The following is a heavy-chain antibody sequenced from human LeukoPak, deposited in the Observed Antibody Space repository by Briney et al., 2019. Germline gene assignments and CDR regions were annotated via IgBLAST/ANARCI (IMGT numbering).Heavy chain of an antibody. J-gene: IGHJ4*02. CDR1: GFTFSSYG. Sequence: GGSLRLSCAASGFTFSSYGMHWVRQAPGKGLEWVAVIWYDGSNKYYADSVKARFTTSRDNAKNTVYLQMNGLREEDTAVYYCVRDFRSADYWGQGTLVTVSS. CDR3: VRDFRSADY. CDR2: IWYDGSNK. V-gene: IGHV3-33*01.